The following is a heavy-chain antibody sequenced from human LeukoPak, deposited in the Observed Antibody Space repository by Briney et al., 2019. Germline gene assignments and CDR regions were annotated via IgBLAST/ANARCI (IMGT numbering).Heavy chain of an antibody. Sequence: GSLRLSCAASGFTFSSYSMNWVRQAPGKGLEWASSISSSSSYIYYADSVKGRFTISRDNAKNSLYLQMNSLRAEDTAVYYCARDEGGEYYYGSGSYNYWGQGTLVTVSS. CDR1: GFTFSSYS. V-gene: IGHV3-21*01. CDR2: ISSSSSYI. J-gene: IGHJ4*02. D-gene: IGHD3-10*01. CDR3: ARDEGGEYYYGSGSYNY.